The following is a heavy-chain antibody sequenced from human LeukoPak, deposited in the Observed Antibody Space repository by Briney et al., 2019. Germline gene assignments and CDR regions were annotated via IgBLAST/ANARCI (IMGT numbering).Heavy chain of an antibody. J-gene: IGHJ6*03. CDR3: ARAMARGVMGYYYMDV. CDR1: GGPISSYY. D-gene: IGHD3-10*01. CDR2: IYYSGST. Sequence: SETLSLTCTVSGGPISSYYWSWIRQPPGKGLEWIGYIYYSGSTNCNPSLKSRVTISVDTSKNQFSLKLSSVTAADTAVYYCARAMARGVMGYYYMDVWGTGTTVTVSS. V-gene: IGHV4-59*01.